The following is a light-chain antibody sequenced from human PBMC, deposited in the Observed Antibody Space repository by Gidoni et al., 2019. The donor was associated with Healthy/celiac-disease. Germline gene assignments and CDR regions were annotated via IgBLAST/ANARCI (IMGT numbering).Light chain of an antibody. J-gene: IGKJ3*01. CDR3: QQRSNWPIFT. CDR2: DAS. CDR1: QSVSSY. V-gene: IGKV3-11*01. Sequence: IVLTQSPATLSLSPGERATLSCRASQSVSSYLAWYQQKPGQAPRLLIYDASNRATGIPARCSGSGSGTDFTLTISSLEPEDFAVYYCQQRSNWPIFTFGPGTKVDIK.